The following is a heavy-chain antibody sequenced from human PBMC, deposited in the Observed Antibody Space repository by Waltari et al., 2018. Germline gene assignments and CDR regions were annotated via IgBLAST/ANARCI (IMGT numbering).Heavy chain of an antibody. D-gene: IGHD6-19*01. CDR2: IWYDGSNK. CDR1: GFPFSSYG. J-gene: IGHJ6*02. V-gene: IGHV3-33*01. CDR3: ARPFSSGYSSGWVHYYYGMDV. Sequence: QVQLVESGGGVVQPGRSLRLSCAASGFPFSSYGMHWVRQAPGKGLGWVAVIWYDGSNKYYADSVKGRFTISRDNSKNTLYLQMNSLRAEDTAVYYCARPFSSGYSSGWVHYYYGMDVWGQGTTVTVSS.